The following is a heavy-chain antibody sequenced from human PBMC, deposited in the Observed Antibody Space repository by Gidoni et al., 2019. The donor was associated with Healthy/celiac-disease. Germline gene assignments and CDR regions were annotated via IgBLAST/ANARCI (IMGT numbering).Heavy chain of an antibody. V-gene: IGHV2-5*01. CDR1: GFSLSTSGVG. CDR3: AHRMRDSSSWSDAFDI. CDR2: IYWNDDK. J-gene: IGHJ3*02. D-gene: IGHD6-13*01. Sequence: QITLKESGPTLVKPTQTLTLTCTFSGFSLSTSGVGVGWIRQPPGKALEWLALIYWNDDKRYSPSLKSRLTITKDTSKNQVVLTMTNMDPVDTATYYCAHRMRDSSSWSDAFDIWGQGTMVTVSS.